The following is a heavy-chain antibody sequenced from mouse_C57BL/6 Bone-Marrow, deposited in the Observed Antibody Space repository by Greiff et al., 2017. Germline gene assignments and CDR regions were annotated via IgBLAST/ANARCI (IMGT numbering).Heavy chain of an antibody. D-gene: IGHD1-1*01. J-gene: IGHJ1*03. CDR2: INPSSGYT. Sequence: QVQLQQSGAELAKPGASVKLSCKASGYTFTSYWMHWVKQSPGQGLEWIGYINPSSGYTKYNQKFKDKATLTADKSSSTAYMQLSSLTYEDSAVYYCARRDTTVVADWYFDVWGTGTTVTVSS. V-gene: IGHV1-7*01. CDR3: ARRDTTVVADWYFDV. CDR1: GYTFTSYW.